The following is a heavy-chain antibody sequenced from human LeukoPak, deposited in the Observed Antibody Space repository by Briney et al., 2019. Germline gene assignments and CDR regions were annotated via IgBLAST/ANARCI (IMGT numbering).Heavy chain of an antibody. J-gene: IGHJ4*02. CDR3: ARGPLIHGDYFPDFDY. CDR1: GGSFSGYY. Sequence: PSETLSLTCAVYGGSFSGYYWSWIRQPPGKGLEWIGEINHSGSTNYNPSLKSRVTISVDTSKNQFSLKLSSVTAADTAVYYCARGPLIHGDYFPDFDYWGQGTLVTVSS. CDR2: INHSGST. D-gene: IGHD4-17*01. V-gene: IGHV4-34*01.